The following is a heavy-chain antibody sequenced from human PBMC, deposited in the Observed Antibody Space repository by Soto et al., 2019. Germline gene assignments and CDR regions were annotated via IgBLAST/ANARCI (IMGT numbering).Heavy chain of an antibody. Sequence: CLRLSFTSSGFSLNTYVMDWVLQAPGKGVEWVARILYDGSKEYYADPVKGRFTISRDNSKNTLYLQMDRLRVEDTAAYFCAKGLALMADHWGQGTPVTVSS. CDR2: ILYDGSKE. V-gene: IGHV3-30*18. J-gene: IGHJ4*02. D-gene: IGHD2-21*01. CDR3: AKGLALMADH. CDR1: GFSLNTYV.